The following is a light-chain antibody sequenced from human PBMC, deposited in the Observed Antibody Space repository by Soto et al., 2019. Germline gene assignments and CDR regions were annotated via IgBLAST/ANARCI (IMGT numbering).Light chain of an antibody. Sequence: QAVVTQPPSASGTPGQRVTISCSGSSSNIGSHVVYWYQQLAGTAPKLLMYNNNQRPSGVPDRFSGSKSGTSASLAISGLQSEDEADYYCAVWDDSLDGWVFGGGTKLPVL. V-gene: IGLV1-44*01. CDR1: SSNIGSHV. J-gene: IGLJ3*02. CDR3: AVWDDSLDGWV. CDR2: NNN.